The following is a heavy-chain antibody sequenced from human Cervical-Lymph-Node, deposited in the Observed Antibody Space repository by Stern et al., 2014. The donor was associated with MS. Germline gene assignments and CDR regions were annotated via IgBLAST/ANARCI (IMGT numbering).Heavy chain of an antibody. Sequence: VQLVESGGGLVQPGGSLRLSCAASGFTVSNNYMTWVRHGPGMGLEWVSLIYSGVNTYYADSVKGRFTISRDNSKNTLYLQMNSLRPEDTAVYYCATRNIGTRGYWGQGALVTVSS. CDR2: IYSGVNT. V-gene: IGHV3-66*02. D-gene: IGHD6-6*01. J-gene: IGHJ4*02. CDR1: GFTVSNNY. CDR3: ATRNIGTRGY.